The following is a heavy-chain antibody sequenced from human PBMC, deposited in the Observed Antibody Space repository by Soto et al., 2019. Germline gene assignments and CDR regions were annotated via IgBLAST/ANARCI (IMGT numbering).Heavy chain of an antibody. J-gene: IGHJ3*02. Sequence: ASVKVSWKAAGYTFTSYDINWVRQATGQGLEWMGWMNPNSGNTGYAQKFQGRVTMTRNTSISTAYMELSSLRSEDTAVYYCARGKGRSGSFNIWGQGTMVTVSS. CDR2: MNPNSGNT. CDR3: ARGKGRSGSFNI. CDR1: GYTFTSYD. V-gene: IGHV1-8*01. D-gene: IGHD1-26*01.